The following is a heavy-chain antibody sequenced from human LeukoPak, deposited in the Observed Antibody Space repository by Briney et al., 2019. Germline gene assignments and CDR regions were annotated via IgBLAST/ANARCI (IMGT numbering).Heavy chain of an antibody. CDR3: ARGSDTAAGLY. V-gene: IGHV4-34*01. J-gene: IGHJ4*02. D-gene: IGHD6-13*01. CDR1: DGXFSGYY. Sequence: SETLSLTCAVYDGXFSGYYCSWIRQPPGKGLEWIGEINHSGSTNYNPSLKSRVSISVDSSKNQFSLKLSSVTAADTAVYYCARGSDTAAGLYWGQGTLVTVSS. CDR2: INHSGST.